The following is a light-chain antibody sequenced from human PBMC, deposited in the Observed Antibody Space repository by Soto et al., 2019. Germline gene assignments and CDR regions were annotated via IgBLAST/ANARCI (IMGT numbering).Light chain of an antibody. Sequence: QSALTQPASVSGSPGQSITISCTGTSSVVGGYNSVSWYRQDPGKAPKLIIYDVTYRPSGVSNRFSGSKSGNTASLTISGLQSEDEADYHCSSFTSSITYVFGTGTKGTVL. J-gene: IGLJ1*01. CDR3: SSFTSSITYV. CDR1: SSVVGGYNS. CDR2: DVT. V-gene: IGLV2-14*01.